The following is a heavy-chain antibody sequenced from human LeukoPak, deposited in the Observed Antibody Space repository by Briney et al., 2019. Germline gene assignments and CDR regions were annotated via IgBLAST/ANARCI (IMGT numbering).Heavy chain of an antibody. V-gene: IGHV3-53*01. CDR3: TTLRGYCSSTSCYPLGY. Sequence: GGSLRLSCAASGFTVSINYMSWVRQAPGKGLEWVSVIYSGGTTYYADSVTGRFTISRDNSKNTLYLQMNSLRAEDTAVYYCTTLRGYCSSTSCYPLGYWGQGTLVTVSS. J-gene: IGHJ4*02. CDR2: IYSGGTT. D-gene: IGHD2-2*01. CDR1: GFTVSINY.